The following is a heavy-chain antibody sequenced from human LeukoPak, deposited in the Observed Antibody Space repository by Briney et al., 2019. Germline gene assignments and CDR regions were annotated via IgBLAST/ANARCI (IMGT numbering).Heavy chain of an antibody. Sequence: PGGSLRLSCAASGFTFSSYAMHWVRQAPGKGLEWMAVMSYDGSSKYYADSVKGRFTISRDNSKNTLYLQMNSLRAEDTAVYYCARDWSSKYPFYYGMDVWGQGTTVTVSS. CDR3: ARDWSSKYPFYYGMDV. CDR1: GFTFSSYA. D-gene: IGHD4-11*01. CDR2: MSYDGSSK. J-gene: IGHJ6*02. V-gene: IGHV3-30-3*01.